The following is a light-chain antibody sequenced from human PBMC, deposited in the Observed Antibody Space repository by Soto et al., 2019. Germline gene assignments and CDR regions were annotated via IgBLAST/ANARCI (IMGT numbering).Light chain of an antibody. CDR1: QSISQS. CDR3: HQYGGSPGT. Sequence: EVVLTQSPGTLSLSPGERATLSCRASQSISQSLAWYQQRPGQSPRLLIYDASRRATGVPDRFSGSGSGTDFTLTISRLEPEDFAVYYCHQYGGSPGTLGQGTKVDIK. J-gene: IGKJ1*01. CDR2: DAS. V-gene: IGKV3-20*01.